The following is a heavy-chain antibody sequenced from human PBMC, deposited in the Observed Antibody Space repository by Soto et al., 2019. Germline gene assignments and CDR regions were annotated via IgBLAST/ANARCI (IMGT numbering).Heavy chain of an antibody. D-gene: IGHD3-3*01. J-gene: IGHJ6*02. CDR1: GFSFSSYW. CDR2: IKQDGSEK. V-gene: IGHV3-7*01. Sequence: GGSLRLSCAASGFSFSSYWVSWVRQAPGKGLEWVANIKQDGSEKYYVDSVKGRFTISRDNAKNSLYLQMNSLRAEDTAVYYCARDRVLRFLEWLPYYGMDVWGQGTTVTVSS. CDR3: ARDRVLRFLEWLPYYGMDV.